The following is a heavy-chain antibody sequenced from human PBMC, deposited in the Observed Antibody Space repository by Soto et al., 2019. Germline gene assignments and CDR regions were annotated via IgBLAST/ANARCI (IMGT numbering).Heavy chain of an antibody. CDR1: GFAFSDYA. D-gene: IGHD3-16*01. Sequence: EVHLLESGGGLVQPGGSLRLSCAASGFAFSDYAMTWVRQAPGKGLEWVSAISDGDGATHYADSVKGRFTISRDDYKNTLYMQMDSMRAEDAAVYYCAKGRTFFDFWGQGTLVTVSS. J-gene: IGHJ4*02. CDR3: AKGRTFFDF. V-gene: IGHV3-23*01. CDR2: ISDGDGAT.